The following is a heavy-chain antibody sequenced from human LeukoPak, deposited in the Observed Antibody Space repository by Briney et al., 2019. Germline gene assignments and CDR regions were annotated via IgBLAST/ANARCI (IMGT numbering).Heavy chain of an antibody. Sequence: PGASLRLSCAPSGVTFCSYAMRWGCEAPGKGLERVSAISGSGGSTYYADSVKGRFTLSRDNSKNTLYLQMNSLRAEDTAVYYCAKGDSSGWYGPYFDYWGQGTLVTVSS. D-gene: IGHD6-19*01. CDR3: AKGDSSGWYGPYFDY. V-gene: IGHV3-23*01. CDR1: GVTFCSYA. J-gene: IGHJ4*02. CDR2: ISGSGGST.